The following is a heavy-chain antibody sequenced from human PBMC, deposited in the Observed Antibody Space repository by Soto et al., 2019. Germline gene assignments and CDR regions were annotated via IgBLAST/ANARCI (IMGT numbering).Heavy chain of an antibody. CDR2: IYSGGST. CDR1: GFSVRNAW. V-gene: IGHV3-66*01. D-gene: IGHD2-2*01. CDR3: ARDSPLSISSASH. Sequence: GGSLRLSCAASGFSVRNAWVNGVRQAPGKGLEWVSVIYSGGSTYYADSVRGRFTISRDNSKNTLYLQMNSLRAEDTAVYYSARDSPLSISSASHRGQGTLVPVSP. J-gene: IGHJ1*01.